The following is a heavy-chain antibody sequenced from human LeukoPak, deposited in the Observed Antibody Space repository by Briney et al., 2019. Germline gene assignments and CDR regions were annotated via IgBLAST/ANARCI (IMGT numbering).Heavy chain of an antibody. CDR1: GFTFSSYA. J-gene: IGHJ4*02. V-gene: IGHV3-23*01. CDR2: ISGSGSSSFGT. D-gene: IGHD1-26*01. CDR3: AKEGAQWELLEGAFDY. Sequence: GGSLRLSCAASGFTFSSYAMSWVRQAPGKGLEWVSGISGSGSSSFGTYYADSVKGRFTISRDNTKNMLYLQMNSLRVEDTAAYYCAKEGAQWELLEGAFDYWGQGTLVTVSS.